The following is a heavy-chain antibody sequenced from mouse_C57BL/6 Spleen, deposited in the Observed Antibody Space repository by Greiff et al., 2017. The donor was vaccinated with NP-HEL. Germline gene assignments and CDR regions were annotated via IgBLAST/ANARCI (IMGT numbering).Heavy chain of an antibody. CDR3: ASGEGAMDY. J-gene: IGHJ4*01. Sequence: EVQLQQSGPELVKPGASVKISCKASGYSFTGYYMNWVKQSPEKSLEWIGEINPSTGGTTYNQKFKAKATLTVDKSSSTAYMQLKSLTSEDSAVYYCASGEGAMDYWGQGTSVTVSS. V-gene: IGHV1-42*01. CDR1: GYSFTGYY. CDR2: INPSTGGT.